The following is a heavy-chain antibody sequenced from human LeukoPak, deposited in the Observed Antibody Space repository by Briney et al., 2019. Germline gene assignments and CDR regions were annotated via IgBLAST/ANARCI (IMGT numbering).Heavy chain of an antibody. CDR3: AKASGGSCYSYFDY. V-gene: IGHV3-23*01. CDR1: GFTFSSYA. Sequence: GGSLRLSCAASGFTFSSYAMSRVRQAPGKGLEWVSAISGSGGSTYYADSVRGRFTISRDNSKNTLYLQMNSLRAEDTAVYYCAKASGGSCYSYFDYWGQGTLVTVSS. D-gene: IGHD2-15*01. J-gene: IGHJ4*02. CDR2: ISGSGGST.